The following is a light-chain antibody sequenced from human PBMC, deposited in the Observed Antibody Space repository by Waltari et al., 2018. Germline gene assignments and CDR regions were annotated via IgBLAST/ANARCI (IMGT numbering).Light chain of an antibody. J-gene: IGKJ1*01. V-gene: IGKV1-27*01. CDR2: AAS. Sequence: DIQMTQTPSPLPASVGDRVTTTCRASQGISNYLAWYQQNPGKLPKLLIYAASTLQSGVPSRFSGSGSGTDFTLTISSLQPEDVATYYCQKYNSAPQTFGQGTKVEIK. CDR3: QKYNSAPQT. CDR1: QGISNY.